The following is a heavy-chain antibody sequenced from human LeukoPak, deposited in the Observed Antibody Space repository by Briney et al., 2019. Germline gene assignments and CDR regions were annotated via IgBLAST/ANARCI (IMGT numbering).Heavy chain of an antibody. D-gene: IGHD5-24*01. CDR2: TYYRSRWYS. Sequence: SQTLSLTCAISGDSVSSSSAAWHWIRQSPSRGLEWLGRTYYRSRWYSNYAPSVKSRVTINPDTSKNQFSLQLNSVTPEDTAVYYCVRDREPNWFDPWGQGTLVTVSS. CDR1: GDSVSSSSAA. J-gene: IGHJ5*02. V-gene: IGHV6-1*01. CDR3: VRDREPNWFDP.